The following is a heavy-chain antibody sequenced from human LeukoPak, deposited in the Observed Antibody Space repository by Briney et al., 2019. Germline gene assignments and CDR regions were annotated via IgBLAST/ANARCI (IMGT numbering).Heavy chain of an antibody. CDR3: ARGRSGYPTAYFDY. CDR1: GFTFSDYI. V-gene: IGHV3-21*01. J-gene: IGHJ4*02. D-gene: IGHD3-3*01. CDR2: ISSSSSYI. Sequence: VGSLRLSCAASGFTFSDYIMNWVRQAPGKGLEWGSAISSSSSYIYYADSVKGRFTISRENAKTSLYLHMTSLRAQDPAVYYCARGRSGYPTAYFDYWGQGTLVTVSS.